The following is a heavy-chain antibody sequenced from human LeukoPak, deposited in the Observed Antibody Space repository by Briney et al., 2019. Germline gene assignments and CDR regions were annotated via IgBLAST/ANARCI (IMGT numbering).Heavy chain of an antibody. CDR3: ARDEAGATGSFDY. D-gene: IGHD1-26*01. Sequence: TGGSLRLSCATSGFTFSNYEMNWVRQAPGKGLEWLSYIGTGGRSIYYADSVKGRFTISRDDVKNSLDLQMDSLRAEDTAVYYCARDEAGATGSFDYWGQGAQVTVPS. J-gene: IGHJ4*02. V-gene: IGHV3-48*03. CDR1: GFTFSNYE. CDR2: IGTGGRSI.